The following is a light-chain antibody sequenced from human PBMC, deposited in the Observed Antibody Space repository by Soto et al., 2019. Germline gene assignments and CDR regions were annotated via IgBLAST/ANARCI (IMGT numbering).Light chain of an antibody. Sequence: EIVLTQSPGTLSLSPGERATLSCRASQSISSAYLAWYQQKPGQAPRLLIYGASSRATGIPGRFSGSGFGTDFTLTISRLEPEDFAVYYCQFYGDPSKTFGQGTKVEIK. J-gene: IGKJ1*01. CDR1: QSISSAY. V-gene: IGKV3-20*01. CDR2: GAS. CDR3: QFYGDPSKT.